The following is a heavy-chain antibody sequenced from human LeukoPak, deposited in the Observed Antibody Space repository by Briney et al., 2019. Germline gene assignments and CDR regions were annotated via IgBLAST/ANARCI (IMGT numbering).Heavy chain of an antibody. Sequence: SETLSLTCAVYGGSFSGYYWSWIRQPPGKGLEWIGEINHSGSTNYNPSLKSRVTISVDTSKNQFSLKLSSVTAADTAVYYCARGRYYDSTGYRKPVDYWGQGTLVTVSS. CDR3: ARGRYYDSTGYRKPVDY. CDR1: GGSFSGYY. J-gene: IGHJ4*02. CDR2: INHSGST. V-gene: IGHV4-34*01. D-gene: IGHD3-22*01.